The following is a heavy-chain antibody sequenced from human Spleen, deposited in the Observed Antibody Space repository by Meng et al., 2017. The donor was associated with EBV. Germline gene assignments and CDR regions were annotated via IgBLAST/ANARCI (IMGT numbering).Heavy chain of an antibody. CDR1: GGTFTSDA. CDR2: LIPMLGAP. V-gene: IGHV1-69*06. D-gene: IGHD3-10*01. CDR3: ASESGRGYTPDY. Sequence: QVHLVQSGAGVKKPGSSVKVSCKTSGGTFTSDAISWVRQAPGQGLEWIGGLIPMLGAPNYAQKFQDRVTIIADKSTSTHYMELSSLRSDDTAVYYCASESGRGYTPDYWGRGTLVTVSS. J-gene: IGHJ4*02.